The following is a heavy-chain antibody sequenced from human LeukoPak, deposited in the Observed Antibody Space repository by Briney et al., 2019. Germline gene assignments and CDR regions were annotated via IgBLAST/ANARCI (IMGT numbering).Heavy chain of an antibody. D-gene: IGHD1-26*01. Sequence: SVKVSCKASGGTFSSYAISWVRQAPGQGLEWMGGIIPIFGTANYAQKFRGRVTITADESTSTAYMELSSLRSEDTAVYYCASSPGDYYSDYWGQGTLVTVSS. CDR1: GGTFSSYA. J-gene: IGHJ4*02. CDR2: IIPIFGTA. CDR3: ASSPGDYYSDY. V-gene: IGHV1-69*01.